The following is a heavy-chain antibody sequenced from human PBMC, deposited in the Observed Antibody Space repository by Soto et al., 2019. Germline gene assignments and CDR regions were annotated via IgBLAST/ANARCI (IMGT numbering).Heavy chain of an antibody. CDR3: ARETRQGTRQKVDY. CDR1: GGTFSSYA. D-gene: IGHD1-1*01. J-gene: IGHJ4*02. CDR2: IIPIFGTA. Sequence: QVQLVQSGAEVKKPGSSVKVSCKASGGTFSSYAISWVRQAPGQGLEWMGGIIPIFGTATYAQKFQGIVTITADESTSTADMELSSLRSEDTAVYYCARETRQGTRQKVDYWGQGSLVTVSS. V-gene: IGHV1-69*01.